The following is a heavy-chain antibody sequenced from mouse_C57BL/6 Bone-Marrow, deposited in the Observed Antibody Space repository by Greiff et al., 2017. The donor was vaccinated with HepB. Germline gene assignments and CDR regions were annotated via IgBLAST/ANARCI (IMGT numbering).Heavy chain of an antibody. Sequence: VQLVESGPGLVKPSQSLSLTCSVTGYSITSGYYWNWIRQFPGNKLEWMGYISYDGSNNYNPSLKNRISITRDTSKNQFFLKLNSVTTEDTATYYCARDGGVLRSGYFDVWGTGTTVTVSS. D-gene: IGHD1-1*01. V-gene: IGHV3-6*01. CDR2: ISYDGSN. CDR1: GYSITSGYY. CDR3: ARDGGVLRSGYFDV. J-gene: IGHJ1*03.